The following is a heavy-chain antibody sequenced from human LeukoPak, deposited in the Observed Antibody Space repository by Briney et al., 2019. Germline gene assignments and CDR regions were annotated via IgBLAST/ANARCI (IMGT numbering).Heavy chain of an antibody. CDR2: IAGNSITI. D-gene: IGHD5/OR15-5a*01. J-gene: IGHJ4*02. CDR1: GFTFSTYA. CDR3: AKDLRPDGLYDFDS. V-gene: IGHV3-23*01. Sequence: GGSLRLSCAASGFTFSTYAMNWVRQAPGRGLEWVSVIAGNSITIRYADSVKGRFTISRDNSKNTVFLQMNSLKVEDTALYYCAKDLRPDGLYDFDSWGQGTLVTVS.